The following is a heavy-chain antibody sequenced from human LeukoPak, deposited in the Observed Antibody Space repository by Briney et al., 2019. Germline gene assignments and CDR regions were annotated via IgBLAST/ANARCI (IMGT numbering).Heavy chain of an antibody. CDR3: AKELVYYDSSGYYEGDY. D-gene: IGHD3-22*01. CDR1: GFTFSSYG. V-gene: IGHV3-30*18. CDR2: ISYDGSNK. Sequence: GSSLRLSCAASGFTFSSYGMHWVRQAPGKGLEWVAVISYDGSNKYYADSVKDRFTISRDNCKNTVYLQMNSLRAEHTAVYYCAKELVYYDSSGYYEGDYWGQGTLVTVSS. J-gene: IGHJ4*02.